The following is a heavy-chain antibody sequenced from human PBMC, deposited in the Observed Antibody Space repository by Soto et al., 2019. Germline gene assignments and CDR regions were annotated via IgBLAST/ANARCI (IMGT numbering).Heavy chain of an antibody. J-gene: IGHJ4*02. CDR1: GGSFSGHY. Sequence: SETLSLTCAVSGGSFSGHYWTWIRQPPDKGMEWIGEIHHSGRSHYNPSFKSRATISLDTSKNQFSLHLRSVTAADTALYYCARAPLIKSAEVKSFVDFWGQGTLVTVSS. CDR3: ARAPLIKSAEVKSFVDF. V-gene: IGHV4-34*01. CDR2: IHHSGRS. D-gene: IGHD3-10*01.